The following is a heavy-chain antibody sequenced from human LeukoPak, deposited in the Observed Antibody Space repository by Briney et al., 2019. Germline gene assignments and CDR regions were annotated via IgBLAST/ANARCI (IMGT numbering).Heavy chain of an antibody. CDR3: ARVRLRGPYYGMDV. V-gene: IGHV4-59*01. J-gene: IGHJ6*02. CDR2: IYYSGST. CDR1: GGSISSYY. D-gene: IGHD5-12*01. Sequence: NPSETLSLTCTVSGGSISSYYWSWIRQPPGKGLEWIGYIYYSGSTNYNPSLKSRVTISVDTSKNQFSLKLSSVTAADTAVYYCARVRLRGPYYGMDVWGQGTTVTVSS.